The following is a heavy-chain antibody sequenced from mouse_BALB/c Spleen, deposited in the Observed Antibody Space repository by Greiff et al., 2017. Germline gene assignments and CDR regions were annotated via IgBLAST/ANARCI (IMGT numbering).Heavy chain of an antibody. CDR2: ISYSGST. D-gene: IGHD2-2*01. CDR1: GYSITSDYA. CDR3: ARNYGYDGYFDY. Sequence: EVKLEESGPGLVKPSQSLSLTCTVTGYSITSDYAWNWIRQFPGNKLEWMGYISYSGSTSYNPSLKSRISITRDTSKNQFFLQLNSVTTEDTATYYCARNYGYDGYFDYWGQGTTLTVSS. V-gene: IGHV3-2*02. J-gene: IGHJ2*01.